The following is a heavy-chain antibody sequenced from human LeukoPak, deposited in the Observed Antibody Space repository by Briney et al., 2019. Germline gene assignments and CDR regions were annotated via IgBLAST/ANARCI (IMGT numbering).Heavy chain of an antibody. CDR3: ATNPFLRWFDP. Sequence: SETLSLTCTVSGGSISSYYWSWIRQPPGKGLEWIGYIYYSGSTNHNPSLKSRVTISVDTSKNQFSLKLSSVTAADTAVYYCATNPFLRWFDPWGQGTLVTVSS. J-gene: IGHJ5*02. D-gene: IGHD3-3*01. CDR1: GGSISSYY. V-gene: IGHV4-59*01. CDR2: IYYSGST.